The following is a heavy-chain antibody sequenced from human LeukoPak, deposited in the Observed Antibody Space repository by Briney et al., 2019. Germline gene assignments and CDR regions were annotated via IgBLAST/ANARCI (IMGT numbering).Heavy chain of an antibody. CDR2: IYSGGST. J-gene: IGHJ4*02. Sequence: GGSLRLSCAASGFTVSSNYMSCVRQAPGKGLEWVSVIYSGGSTYYADSVKGRFTISRDNSKNTLYLQMNSLRAEDTAVYYCARVFSGYDYFWGQGTLVTVSS. CDR3: ARVFSGYDYF. D-gene: IGHD5-12*01. CDR1: GFTVSSNY. V-gene: IGHV3-53*01.